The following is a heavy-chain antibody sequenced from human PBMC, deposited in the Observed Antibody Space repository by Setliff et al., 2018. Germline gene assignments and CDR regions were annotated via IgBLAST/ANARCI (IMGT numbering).Heavy chain of an antibody. J-gene: IGHJ3*02. CDR1: GGSISSGGYS. CDR3: ARGGYCSGGSCLYGAFDI. V-gene: IGHV4-30-2*01. Sequence: KPSETLSLTCAVSGGSISSGGYSWSWIRQPPGKGLEWIGYIYHSGSTYYNPSLKSRVTISVDRSKNQFSLKLSSVTAADTAVYYCARGGYCSGGSCLYGAFDIWGQGTMVTVSS. D-gene: IGHD2-15*01. CDR2: IYHSGST.